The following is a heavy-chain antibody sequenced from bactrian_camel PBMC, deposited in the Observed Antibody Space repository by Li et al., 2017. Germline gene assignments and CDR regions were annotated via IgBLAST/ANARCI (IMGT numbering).Heavy chain of an antibody. CDR3: LTALFAGTWSFDY. D-gene: IGHD6*01. CDR1: GFTFSSYW. V-gene: IGHV3S6*01. Sequence: VQLVESGGGLVQPGGSLRLSCAASGFTFSSYWMAWVRQAPGKGLEWVSDIVSTGSDTHYLDSVKGRFTISRDNAKNTVHLQMNSLKSEDTARYYCLTALFAGTWSFDYRGQGTQVTVS. J-gene: IGHJ6*01. CDR2: IVSTGSDT.